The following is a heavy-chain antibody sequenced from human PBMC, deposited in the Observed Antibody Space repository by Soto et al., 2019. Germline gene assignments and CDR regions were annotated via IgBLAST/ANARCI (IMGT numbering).Heavy chain of an antibody. CDR2: ISYDGSNK. J-gene: IGHJ4*02. Sequence: PGGSLRLSCAASGFTFSSYAMHWVRQAPGKGLEWVAVISYDGSNKYYADSVKGRFTISRVNSKNTLFLQMNSLRAEDMAVYYCARDYDFWSGYPDYWGQGTLVTVSS. CDR1: GFTFSSYA. D-gene: IGHD3-3*01. V-gene: IGHV3-30-3*01. CDR3: ARDYDFWSGYPDY.